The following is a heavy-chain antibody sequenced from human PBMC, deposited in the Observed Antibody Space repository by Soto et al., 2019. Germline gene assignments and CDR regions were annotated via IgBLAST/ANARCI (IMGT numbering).Heavy chain of an antibody. J-gene: IGHJ3*02. CDR3: ASASGGGTTRSAFDI. Sequence: SETLSLTCTVSGGSISSSSYYWGWIRQPPGKGLEWIGSIYYSGSTYYNPSLKSRVTISVDTSKNQFSLKLSSVTAADTAVYYCASASGGGTTRSAFDIWGQGTMVTVSS. CDR1: GGSISSSSYY. CDR2: IYYSGST. D-gene: IGHD6-25*01. V-gene: IGHV4-39*07.